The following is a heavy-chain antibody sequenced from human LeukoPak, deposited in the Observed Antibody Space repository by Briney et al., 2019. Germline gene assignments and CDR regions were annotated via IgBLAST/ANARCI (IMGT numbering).Heavy chain of an antibody. Sequence: GGSPRLSCAASGFTFSSYSMNWVRQAPGKGLEWVSSISSSSSYIYYADSVKGRFTISRDNAKNSLYLQMNSLRAEDTAVYYCARDSAGYIDYWGQGTLVTVSS. J-gene: IGHJ4*02. V-gene: IGHV3-21*01. CDR1: GFTFSSYS. CDR3: ARDSAGYIDY. CDR2: ISSSSSYI. D-gene: IGHD5-12*01.